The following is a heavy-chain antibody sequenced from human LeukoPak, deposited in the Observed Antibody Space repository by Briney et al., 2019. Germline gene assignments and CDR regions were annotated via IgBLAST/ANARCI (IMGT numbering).Heavy chain of an antibody. CDR1: GGSIRSYY. CDR2: IYFSGST. CDR3: ARSYDINFDY. J-gene: IGHJ4*02. V-gene: IGHV4-59*01. Sequence: SETLSLTCTVSGGSIRSYYWSWIRQPPGKGLEWIGYIYFSGSTSYNPSLKSRVTISVDRSKNQFSLKLSSVAAADTAVYYCARSYDINFDYWGQGTLVTVSS. D-gene: IGHD3-3*01.